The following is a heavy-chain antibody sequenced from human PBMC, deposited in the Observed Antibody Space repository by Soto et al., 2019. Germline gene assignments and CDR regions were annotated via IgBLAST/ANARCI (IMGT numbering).Heavy chain of an antibody. CDR2: IYYSGST. D-gene: IGHD2-2*02. J-gene: IGHJ4*02. CDR1: GGSISSGGYY. CDR3: AGYCSSTSCYTGTDY. V-gene: IGHV4-31*03. Sequence: QVQLQESGPGLVKPSQTLSLTCTVSGGSISSGGYYWSWIRQHPGKGLEWIGYIYYSGSTYYNPSLKSRVTISVDTSKNQFSLKLSTVTAADTAVYYCAGYCSSTSCYTGTDYWGQGTLVTVSS.